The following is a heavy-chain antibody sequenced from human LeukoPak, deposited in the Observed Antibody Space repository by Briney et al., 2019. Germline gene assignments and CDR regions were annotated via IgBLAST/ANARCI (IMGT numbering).Heavy chain of an antibody. J-gene: IGHJ6*02. CDR1: GFTFSNYA. CDR2: ITGSGGNT. Sequence: GGSLRLSCAAFGFTFSNYAMSWVRQAPGRGLEWISGITGSGGNTYYADSVKGRFTISRDNSKNTLYLEMSSLRAEDTAIYYCARLDRPYYYYYGMDVWGQGTTVTVSS. D-gene: IGHD1-1*01. V-gene: IGHV3-23*01. CDR3: ARLDRPYYYYYGMDV.